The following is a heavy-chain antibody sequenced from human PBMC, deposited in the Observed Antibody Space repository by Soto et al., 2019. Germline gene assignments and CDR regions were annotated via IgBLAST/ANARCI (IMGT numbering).Heavy chain of an antibody. J-gene: IGHJ4*02. CDR1: GGSISSGGYY. V-gene: IGHV4-31*03. CDR2: IYYSGST. Sequence: SETLSLTCTVSGGSISSGGYYWSWIRQHPGKGLEWIGYIYYSGSTYYNPSLKSRVTISVDTSKNQFSLKLSSVTAADTAVYYCASLAGGDMNFDYWGQGTLVTVSS. D-gene: IGHD2-21*02. CDR3: ASLAGGDMNFDY.